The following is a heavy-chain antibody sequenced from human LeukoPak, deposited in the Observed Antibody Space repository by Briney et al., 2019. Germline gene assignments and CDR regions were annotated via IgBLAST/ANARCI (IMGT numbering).Heavy chain of an antibody. CDR3: ARVVGYYYYMDV. Sequence: GGSLRLSCAASGFTFSSYSINWVRQAPGKGLEWVSSISSTSSYIYYAESVKGRFTISRDNTKNSLYLQMNSLRAEDTAVYYCARVVGYYYYMDVWDKGTTVTVSS. CDR1: GFTFSSYS. CDR2: ISSTSSYI. J-gene: IGHJ6*03. D-gene: IGHD1-26*01. V-gene: IGHV3-21*01.